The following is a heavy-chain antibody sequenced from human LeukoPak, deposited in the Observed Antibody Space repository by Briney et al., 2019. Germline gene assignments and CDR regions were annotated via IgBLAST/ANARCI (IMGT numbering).Heavy chain of an antibody. CDR1: GGSISSGSYY. V-gene: IGHV4-61*02. CDR3: ARGTPSFDY. D-gene: IGHD2-2*01. CDR2: IYTSGST. J-gene: IGHJ4*02. Sequence: SETLSLTCTVSGGSISSGSYYWSWIRQPAGKGLEWIGRIYTSGSTNYNPSLKSRVTKSVDTSKNQFSLKLSSVTAADTAVYYCARGTPSFDYWGQGTLVTVSS.